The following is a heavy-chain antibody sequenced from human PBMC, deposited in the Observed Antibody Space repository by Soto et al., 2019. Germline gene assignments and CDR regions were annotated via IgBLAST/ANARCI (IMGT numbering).Heavy chain of an antibody. D-gene: IGHD6-19*01. J-gene: IGHJ5*02. CDR3: AKSAVAATWWFDP. Sequence: EVQLLESGGGLVQPGGSLRPSCAASGFTFSSYAMSWVRQAPGKGLEWVSAISGSGGSTYYADSVKGRFTISRDNSKNTRDLQMNSLSAEDTAVYYCAKSAVAATWWFDPWGQGTLVTVSS. CDR1: GFTFSSYA. V-gene: IGHV3-23*01. CDR2: ISGSGGST.